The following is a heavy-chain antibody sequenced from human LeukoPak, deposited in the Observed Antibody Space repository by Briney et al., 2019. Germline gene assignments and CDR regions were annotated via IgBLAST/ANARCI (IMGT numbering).Heavy chain of an antibody. D-gene: IGHD6-19*01. V-gene: IGHV3-23*01. CDR2: ISGSGGST. J-gene: IGHJ4*02. Sequence: GSLRLSCAASGFTFSSHAMSWVRQAPGKGLEWVSAISGSGGSTYYADSVKGRFTISRDKSKNTLYLQMNSLRAEDTAVYYCAKGLAVAGHFDYWGQGTLVTVSS. CDR1: GFTFSSHA. CDR3: AKGLAVAGHFDY.